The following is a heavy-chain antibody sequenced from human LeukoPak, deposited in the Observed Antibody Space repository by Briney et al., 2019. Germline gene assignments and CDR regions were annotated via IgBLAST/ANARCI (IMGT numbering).Heavy chain of an antibody. V-gene: IGHV1-46*01. CDR2: ISPTGSST. J-gene: IGHJ4*02. CDR1: GFTFTNYY. CDR3: AREESGGYFDY. Sequence: ASVKVSCKASGFTFTNYYMHWVRQAPGQGLEWMGLISPTGSSTNYAQKFRGRVTMTRDTSTTTVYMELSRLRSEDTAVYYCAREESGGYFDYWGQGTLVTVSS. D-gene: IGHD2-8*02.